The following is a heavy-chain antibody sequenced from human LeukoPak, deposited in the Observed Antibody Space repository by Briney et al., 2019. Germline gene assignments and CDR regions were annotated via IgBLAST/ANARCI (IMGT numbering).Heavy chain of an antibody. J-gene: IGHJ4*02. CDR3: ARITNYRGVVDY. V-gene: IGHV1-2*02. D-gene: IGHD3-10*01. CDR1: GYTFTGYY. CDR2: INPNSGGT. Sequence: ASVKVSCKASGYTFTGYYMRWVRQAPGQGLEWMGWINPNSGGTNYAQKFQGRVTMTRDTSISTAYMELSRLRSDDTAVYYCARITNYRGVVDYWGQGTLVTVSS.